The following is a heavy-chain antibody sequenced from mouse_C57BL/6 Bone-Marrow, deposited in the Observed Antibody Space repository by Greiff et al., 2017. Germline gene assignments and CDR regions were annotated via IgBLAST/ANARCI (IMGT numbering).Heavy chain of an antibody. V-gene: IGHV14-4*01. CDR2: IDPENGDT. Sequence: EVQGVESGAELVRPGASVKLSCTASGFNIKDDYMHWVKQRPEQGLEWIGWIDPENGDTEYASKFQGKATITADTSSNAAYLQLSSLTSEDTAVYYCTTPYDGYFYCDCWGQGATLTVAS. CDR3: TTPYDGYFYCDC. D-gene: IGHD2-3*01. CDR1: GFNIKDDY. J-gene: IGHJ2*01.